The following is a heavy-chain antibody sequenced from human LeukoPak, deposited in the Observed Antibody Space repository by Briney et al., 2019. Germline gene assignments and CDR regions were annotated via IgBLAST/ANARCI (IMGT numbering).Heavy chain of an antibody. D-gene: IGHD3-22*01. V-gene: IGHV4-61*02. CDR1: GGSISSGSYY. CDR2: LYTSGST. J-gene: IGHJ4*02. CDR3: ARYPTYDSSGRHY. Sequence: SETLSLTCTVSGGSISSGSYYWRWIRQPAGKGLVWIGRLYTSGSTNYNPSLKSRVPISVDTSKNQSSLKLSSLTAADTAVYYCARYPTYDSSGRHYWGQGTLVTVSS.